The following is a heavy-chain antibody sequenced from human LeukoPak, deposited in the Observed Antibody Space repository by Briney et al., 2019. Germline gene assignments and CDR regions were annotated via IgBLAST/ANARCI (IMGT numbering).Heavy chain of an antibody. Sequence: SETLSLTCTVSGGSISSYYWSWIRQPPGKGLEWIGYIYYSGSTNYNPSLKSRVTISVDTSKNQFSLKLSSVTAADTAAYYCARQAMTYYYDSSGYRFDYWGQGTLVTVSS. CDR3: ARQAMTYYYDSSGYRFDY. J-gene: IGHJ4*02. D-gene: IGHD3-22*01. CDR1: GGSISSYY. V-gene: IGHV4-59*08. CDR2: IYYSGST.